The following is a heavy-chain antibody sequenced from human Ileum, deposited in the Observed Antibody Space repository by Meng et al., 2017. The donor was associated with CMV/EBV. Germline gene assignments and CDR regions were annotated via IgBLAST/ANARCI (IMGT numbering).Heavy chain of an antibody. V-gene: IGHV4-30-4*01. Sequence: SIRSGDDYWSWIRQPPGRGLEWIADMHYTGTANYNTSLKSRVAISVDTSNNHFSLKFSSITTADTAVYYCAIFHHDNSLSSNYFDSWGQGALVTVSS. J-gene: IGHJ4*02. CDR2: MHYTGTA. CDR1: SIRSGDDY. D-gene: IGHD2-21*01. CDR3: AIFHHDNSLSSNYFDS.